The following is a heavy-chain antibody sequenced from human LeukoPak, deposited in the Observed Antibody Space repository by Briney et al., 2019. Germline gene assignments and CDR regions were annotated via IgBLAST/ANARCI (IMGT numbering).Heavy chain of an antibody. V-gene: IGHV3-23*01. CDR3: AKERAFSNLEKEFDY. D-gene: IGHD4-11*01. Sequence: PGGSLRLSCAASEFTFSSYGMSWVRQAPGKGLEWVSVISGSGGSTYYADSVKGRFTISRDNSKNTLYLQMNSLRAEDTAVYYCAKERAFSNLEKEFDYWGQGTLVTVSS. CDR1: EFTFSSYG. J-gene: IGHJ4*02. CDR2: ISGSGGST.